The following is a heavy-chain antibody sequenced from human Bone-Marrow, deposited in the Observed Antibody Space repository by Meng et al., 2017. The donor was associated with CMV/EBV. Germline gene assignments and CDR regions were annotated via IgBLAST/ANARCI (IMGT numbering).Heavy chain of an antibody. D-gene: IGHD1-1*01. CDR3: AQYKEDALHI. CDR2: INEDGGEK. CDR1: GFSFSASW. Sequence: GESLKISCVTSGFSFSASWMSWVRQGPGKGLEWVANINEDGGEKHHVGSVEGRFTISRDNAKNSLYLQMNSLRVEDTALYYCAQYKEDALHIWGQGTTVPVSS. V-gene: IGHV3-7*01. J-gene: IGHJ3*02.